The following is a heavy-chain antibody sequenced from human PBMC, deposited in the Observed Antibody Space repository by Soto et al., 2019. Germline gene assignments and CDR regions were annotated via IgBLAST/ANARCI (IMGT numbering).Heavy chain of an antibody. CDR2: IFYSGSI. D-gene: IGHD3-3*01. CDR3: ARAPETPSILGVALPYFFDY. CDR1: GGSISSYY. Sequence: PETLSLTCTVSGGSISSYYSSWIRQPPGKGLEWIGYIFYSGSIYYSPSLKGRVMILADTSKNQFSLRLSSVTAADTAVYYCARAPETPSILGVALPYFFDYWGQGALVTVSS. J-gene: IGHJ4*02. V-gene: IGHV4-59*12.